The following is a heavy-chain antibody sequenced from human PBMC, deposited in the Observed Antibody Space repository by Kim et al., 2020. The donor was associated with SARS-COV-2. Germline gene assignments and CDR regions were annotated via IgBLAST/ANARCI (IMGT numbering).Heavy chain of an antibody. V-gene: IGHV3-23*01. CDR1: GFTFSDYG. CDR3: ARKFSDTYTSFYFGP. CDR2: IRNRGGDT. Sequence: GGSLRLSCVASGFTFSDYGMSWVRQAPGKGLEWVSSIRNRGGDTYYADSVRGRFTISRDNSHNTLYLQMNRLRAEDTALYYCARKFSDTYTSFYFGPWG. J-gene: IGHJ5*02. D-gene: IGHD2-2*02.